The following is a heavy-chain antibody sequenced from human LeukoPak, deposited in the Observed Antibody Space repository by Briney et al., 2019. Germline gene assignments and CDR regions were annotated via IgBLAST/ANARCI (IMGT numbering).Heavy chain of an antibody. CDR1: GYSFTSYW. CDR3: ARHNSSSWYSYYYYYGMDV. CDR2: IYPGDSDT. Sequence: GESLKISCKGSGYSFTSYWIGWVRQMPGKGLEWMGIIYPGDSDTRYSPSFQGQVTISADKSISTAYLQWSSLKASDTAMYYCARHNSSSWYSYYYYYGMDVWGQGTTVTVSS. D-gene: IGHD6-13*01. J-gene: IGHJ6*02. V-gene: IGHV5-51*01.